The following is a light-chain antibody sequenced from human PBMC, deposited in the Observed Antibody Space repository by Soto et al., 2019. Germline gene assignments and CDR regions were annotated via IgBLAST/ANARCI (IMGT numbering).Light chain of an antibody. J-gene: IGLJ2*01. CDR3: CSYAGSSTNVV. CDR2: EVT. Sequence: QSALTQPASVSGSPGQSITISCTGTSSDVGSYDLVSWYQQLPGKAPKLMIFEVTKRPSGFSNRFSGSKSGNTASLTISGLQAEDEADYYCCSYAGSSTNVVFGGGTKLTVL. CDR1: SSDVGSYDL. V-gene: IGLV2-23*02.